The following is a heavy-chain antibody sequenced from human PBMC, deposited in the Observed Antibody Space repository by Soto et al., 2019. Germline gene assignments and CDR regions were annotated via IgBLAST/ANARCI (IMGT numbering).Heavy chain of an antibody. CDR1: GFTLMDFG. J-gene: IGHJ6*02. D-gene: IGHD2-2*01. CDR2: MSYDGSNE. CDR3: AKARIWHAAPGCDYYGMDV. V-gene: IGHV3-30*18. Sequence: QVQLVESGGGVVQPGRPLRLSCAASGFTLMDFGMHWVRQAPGQGLEGVGVMSYDGSNELYLDSVKGRFTIPRDNAENTLFLQMPSLTTEDTAIYYWAKARIWHAAPGCDYYGMDVWGQGTPVTVSS.